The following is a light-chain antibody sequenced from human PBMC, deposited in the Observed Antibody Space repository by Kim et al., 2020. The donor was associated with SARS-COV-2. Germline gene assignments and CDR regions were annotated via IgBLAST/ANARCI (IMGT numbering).Light chain of an antibody. CDR3: QSYDNSLSVAV. CDR1: SSNIGAGYE. Sequence: QSVLTQPPSVSGAPGQRVSISCTGSSSNIGAGYEVHWYQQFPGTAPKLLIYTNDNRPSGVPDRYSGSKSGTSASLASTGLQPEDEADYFCQSYDNSLSVAVFGGGTQLTVL. V-gene: IGLV1-40*01. CDR2: TND. J-gene: IGLJ2*01.